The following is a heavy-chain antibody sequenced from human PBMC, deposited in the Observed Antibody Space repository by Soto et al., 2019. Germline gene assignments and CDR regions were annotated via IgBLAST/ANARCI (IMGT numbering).Heavy chain of an antibody. Sequence: SETLSLTCAVYGGSFSTYYWTWIRQPPGKGLEWIGEINHSGSTNYNPSLKTRVTISVDTSKNQFSLKLSSVTAADTAVYYCARSLGLNWFDPWGQGTLVTVSS. CDR1: GGSFSTYY. J-gene: IGHJ5*02. CDR3: ARSLGLNWFDP. CDR2: INHSGST. V-gene: IGHV4-34*01.